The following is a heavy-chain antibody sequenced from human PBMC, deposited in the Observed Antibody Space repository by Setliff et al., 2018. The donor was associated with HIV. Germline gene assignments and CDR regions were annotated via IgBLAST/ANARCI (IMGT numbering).Heavy chain of an antibody. CDR1: GGSIRSIDYF. CDR2: IYYGGAT. V-gene: IGHV4-39*01. Sequence: PPETLSLTCTVSGGSIRSIDYFWGWIRQPPGKGVEWLGNIGNIYYGGATYYNPSLKGRITISVFTSSQQLSLTLTSVTPADTAVYYCARLRAAGTVHYFDPWGQGTQVTVSS. CDR3: ARLRAAGTVHYFDP. J-gene: IGHJ5*02. D-gene: IGHD6-13*01.